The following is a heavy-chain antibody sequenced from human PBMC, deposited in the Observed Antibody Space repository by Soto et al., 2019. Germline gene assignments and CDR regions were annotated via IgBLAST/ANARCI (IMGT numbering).Heavy chain of an antibody. D-gene: IGHD3-3*01. V-gene: IGHV3-9*01. Sequence: GGSLRLSCAASGFTFDDYAMHWVRQAPGKGLEWVSGISWNSGSIGYADSVKGRFTISRDNAKNSLYLQMNSLRAEDTALYYCAKGDGGLEWLLEYFQHWGQGTLVTVSS. CDR2: ISWNSGSI. CDR3: AKGDGGLEWLLEYFQH. CDR1: GFTFDDYA. J-gene: IGHJ1*01.